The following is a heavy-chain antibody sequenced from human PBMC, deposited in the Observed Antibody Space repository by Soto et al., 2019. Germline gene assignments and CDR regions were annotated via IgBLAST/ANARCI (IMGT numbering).Heavy chain of an antibody. Sequence: ASVKVSCKASGGTFSSYAISWVRQAPGQGLEWMGGIIPIFGTANYAQKFQGRVTITADESTSTAYMELSSLRSEDTAVYYCARGGFEVITGTTSLKEYYGMDVWGQGTTVTVSS. V-gene: IGHV1-69*13. CDR1: GGTFSSYA. CDR3: ARGGFEVITGTTSLKEYYGMDV. CDR2: IIPIFGTA. D-gene: IGHD1-7*01. J-gene: IGHJ6*02.